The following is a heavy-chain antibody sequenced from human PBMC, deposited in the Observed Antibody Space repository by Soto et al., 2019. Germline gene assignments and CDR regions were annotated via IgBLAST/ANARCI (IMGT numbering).Heavy chain of an antibody. J-gene: IGHJ4*02. CDR3: ARGSSSWPYFFDY. CDR2: GYYSGST. CDR1: GGSVSSGSYY. Sequence: QVQLQESGPGLVKPSETLSLTCTVSGGSVSSGSYYWSWIRQPPGMGLEWIGYGYYSGSTNYNPSLKSRGTISVDTSKNQFSLKLTSVTAADTAVYYCARGSSSWPYFFDYWGQGTLVTVSS. D-gene: IGHD6-13*01. V-gene: IGHV4-61*01.